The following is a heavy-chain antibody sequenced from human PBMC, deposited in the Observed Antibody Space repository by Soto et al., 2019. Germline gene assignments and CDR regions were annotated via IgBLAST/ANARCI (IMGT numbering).Heavy chain of an antibody. V-gene: IGHV1-69*12. CDR2: IIAIFGTA. Sequence: QVQLVQSGAEVKKPGSSVKVSCKASGGTFSSYAISWVRQAPGQGREWMGGIIAIFGTANYAQKFQGRVTITADESTSTAYMELGSLRSEATAVYYCARVRQRWLSYWYFDLWGRGTLVTVSS. CDR1: GGTFSSYA. CDR3: ARVRQRWLSYWYFDL. D-gene: IGHD2-21*01. J-gene: IGHJ2*01.